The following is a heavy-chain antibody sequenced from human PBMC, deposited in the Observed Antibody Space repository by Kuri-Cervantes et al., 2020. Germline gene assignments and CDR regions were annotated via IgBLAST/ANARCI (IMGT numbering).Heavy chain of an antibody. J-gene: IGHJ6*02. CDR2: ISYDGSNK. Sequence: GGSLRLSCAASGFTFSSFDMHWVRQAPGKGLEWVAVISYDGSNKYYADSVKGRFTISRDNSKNTLYLQMNSLRAEDTAVYYCARDIGRFLEWFGTHGMDVWGQGTTVTVSS. CDR1: GFTFSSFD. CDR3: ARDIGRFLEWFGTHGMDV. D-gene: IGHD3-3*01. V-gene: IGHV3-30-3*01.